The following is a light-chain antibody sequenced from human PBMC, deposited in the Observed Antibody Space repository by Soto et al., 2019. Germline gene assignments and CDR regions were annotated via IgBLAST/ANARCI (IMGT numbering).Light chain of an antibody. V-gene: IGLV2-14*01. CDR3: SSYTSSSTQV. CDR1: SSDVGDYNY. Sequence: HSALTQPASVPGSPGQAITISCTGTSSDVGDYNYVSWYQQHPGKAPKLMVYDVSNRPSGVSNRFSGSKSGNTASLTISGLQAEDEADYYCSSYTSSSTQVFGTGTKLTVL. J-gene: IGLJ1*01. CDR2: DVS.